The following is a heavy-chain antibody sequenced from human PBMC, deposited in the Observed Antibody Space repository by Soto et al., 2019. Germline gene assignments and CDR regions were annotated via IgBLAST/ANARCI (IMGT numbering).Heavy chain of an antibody. J-gene: IGHJ3*02. CDR3: AKDPGPIYDYVWGSYRYDI. CDR1: GFTFSSYG. CDR2: ISYDGSNK. D-gene: IGHD3-16*02. V-gene: IGHV3-30*18. Sequence: QVQLVESGGGVVQPGRSLRLSCAASGFTFSSYGMHWVRQAPGKGLEWVAVISYDGSNKYYADSVKGRFTISRDNSKNTLYLQMNSLRAEDTAVYYCAKDPGPIYDYVWGSYRYDIWGQGTMVTVSS.